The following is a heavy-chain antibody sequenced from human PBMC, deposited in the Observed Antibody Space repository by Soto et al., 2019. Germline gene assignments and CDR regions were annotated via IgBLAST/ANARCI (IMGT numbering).Heavy chain of an antibody. D-gene: IGHD4-4*01. CDR2: TSSDESIK. J-gene: IGHJ4*02. CDR1: GFIFTNYA. CDR3: AKKLPGSVMSCPDY. V-gene: IGHV3-30*18. Sequence: GGSLRLSCAASGFIFTNYAMSWVRQAPGKGLEWVAATSSDESIKTYSDSAKGRFTISRDNSRNRLYLQMDSLRAEDTALYYCAKKLPGSVMSCPDYWGRGTQVTVSS.